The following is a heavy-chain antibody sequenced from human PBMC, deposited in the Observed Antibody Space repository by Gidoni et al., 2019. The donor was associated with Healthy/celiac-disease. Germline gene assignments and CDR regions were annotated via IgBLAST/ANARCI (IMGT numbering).Heavy chain of an antibody. D-gene: IGHD4-17*01. CDR2: IRSKANSYAT. Sequence: EVQLVESGGGLVQPGGSLKLSCAASGFTFSGSAMHWVRQASGKGLEWVGRIRSKANSYATAYAASVKGRFTISRDDSKNTAYLQMNSLKTEDTAVYYCTKTTVTINFDLWGRGTLVTVSS. V-gene: IGHV3-73*01. J-gene: IGHJ2*01. CDR3: TKTTVTINFDL. CDR1: GFTFSGSA.